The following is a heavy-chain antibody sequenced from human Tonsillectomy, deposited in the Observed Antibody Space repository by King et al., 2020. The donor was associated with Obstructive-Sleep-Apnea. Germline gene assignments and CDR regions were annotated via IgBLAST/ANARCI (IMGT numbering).Heavy chain of an antibody. CDR1: GFTFSSYS. CDR3: ARDSSPTRWLVSAFDY. Sequence: VQLVESGGGLVKPGGSLRLSCAASGFTFSSYSMNWVRQAPGKGLEWVSSISSSSSYIYYADSVKGRFTISRDNAKKSLYLQMNSLRAEDTAVYYCARDSSPTRWLVSAFDYWGQGTLVTVSS. V-gene: IGHV3-21*01. CDR2: ISSSSSYI. J-gene: IGHJ4*02. D-gene: IGHD6-19*01.